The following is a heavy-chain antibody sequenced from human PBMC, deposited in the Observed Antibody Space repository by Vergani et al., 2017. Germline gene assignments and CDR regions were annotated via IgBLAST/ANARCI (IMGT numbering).Heavy chain of an antibody. J-gene: IGHJ5*02. CDR2: MNGDGDTI. CDR3: ARARKFRFGVVWENWFDP. Sequence: EVELVESGGGLVQPGGSLRLSCAASGFTFNEYWMHWARQVPGKGLVWVSGMNGDGDTIRYAVSVKGRFNISRDNAKNPLFLQTNSLRAEDTAVYYCARARKFRFGVVWENWFDPWGQGTVVTVSS. CDR1: GFTFNEYW. V-gene: IGHV3-74*01. D-gene: IGHD3-3*01.